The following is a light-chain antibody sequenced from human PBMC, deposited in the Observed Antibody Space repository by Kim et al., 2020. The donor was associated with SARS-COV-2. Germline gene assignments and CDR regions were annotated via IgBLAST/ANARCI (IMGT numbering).Light chain of an antibody. Sequence: SASVGDRVNITCRASQSISSWLAWYQQKPGKAPKLLIYKASSLESGVPSRFSGSGSGTEFTLTISSLQAEDVATYFCQQYYSDWTFGQGTKVDIK. J-gene: IGKJ1*01. V-gene: IGKV1-5*03. CDR2: KAS. CDR1: QSISSW. CDR3: QQYYSDWT.